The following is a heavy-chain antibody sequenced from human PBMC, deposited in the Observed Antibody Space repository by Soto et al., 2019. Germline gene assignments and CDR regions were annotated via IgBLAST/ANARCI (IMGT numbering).Heavy chain of an antibody. CDR2: ISGSGGST. CDR3: VHEGSSGWYTSDYYYGMDV. J-gene: IGHJ6*02. V-gene: IGHV3-23*01. CDR1: GFTFSSYA. Sequence: PGGSLRLSCAASGFTFSSYAMSWVRQAPGKGLEWVSAISGSGGSTYYADSVKGRFTISRDNSKNTLYLQMNSLRAEDTAVYYCVHEGSSGWYTSDYYYGMDVWGQGTKVTVSS. D-gene: IGHD6-19*01.